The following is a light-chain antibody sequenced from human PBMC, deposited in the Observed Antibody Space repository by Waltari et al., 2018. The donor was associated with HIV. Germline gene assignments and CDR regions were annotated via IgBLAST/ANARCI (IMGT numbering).Light chain of an antibody. CDR1: NIGYRS. CDR3: AAWDDSVNGDVI. CDR2: DDT. Sequence: YELTQPPSVSVAPGQTATITCGGDNIGYRSVHWYQQKAGQAPVLVFYDDTDRPSGIPERFSGSKSGNTATLTISRVEAGDEADYYCAAWDDSVNGDVIFGGGTKLTVL. V-gene: IGLV3-21*02. J-gene: IGLJ2*01.